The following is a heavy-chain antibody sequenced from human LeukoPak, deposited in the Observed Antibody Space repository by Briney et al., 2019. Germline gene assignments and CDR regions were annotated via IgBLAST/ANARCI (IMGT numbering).Heavy chain of an antibody. CDR1: GDIVPSISVA. V-gene: IGHV6-1*01. J-gene: IGHJ6*02. CDR2: SYYRSKWYY. CDR3: SLARSEYHYGMDV. Sequence: SQTLSLTCAISGDIVPSISVAWNWIRQSPSRGLEWLGRSYYRSKWYYEYAVFVKGRVNISPDTSKNQFSLQLTSVTPEDTAGYYCSLARSEYHYGMDVWGQGTTVTVSS.